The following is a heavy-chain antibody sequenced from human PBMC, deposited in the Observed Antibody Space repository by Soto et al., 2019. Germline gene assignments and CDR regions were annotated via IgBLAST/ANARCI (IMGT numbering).Heavy chain of an antibody. D-gene: IGHD2-8*01. J-gene: IGHJ6*02. CDR3: AKTRGVHYYYGMDV. Sequence: QVQLVESGGGVVQPGRSLRLSCVASGFTFSSYGMHWVRQAPGKGLEWVAVISYDGSNKYYADSVKGRFTISRDNSKNTLYLQMNSLRAEDTAVYYCAKTRGVHYYYGMDVWGQGTTVTVSS. CDR2: ISYDGSNK. CDR1: GFTFSSYG. V-gene: IGHV3-30*18.